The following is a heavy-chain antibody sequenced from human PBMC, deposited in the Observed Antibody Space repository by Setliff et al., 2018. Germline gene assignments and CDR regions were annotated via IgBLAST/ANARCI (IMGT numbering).Heavy chain of an antibody. CDR1: GNIFSNSD. D-gene: IGHD5-18*01. J-gene: IGHJ3*02. Sequence: ASVKVPCKASGNIFSNSDINWVRQTPGQGLEWMGWMNPNGRAGSTQKFQGRVTMTRDTSINTVYMELNSLRSDDTAVYYCVRGPRQASYGFPLRPFDIWGQGTVVTVSS. V-gene: IGHV1-8*02. CDR3: VRGPRQASYGFPLRPFDI. CDR2: MNPNGRA.